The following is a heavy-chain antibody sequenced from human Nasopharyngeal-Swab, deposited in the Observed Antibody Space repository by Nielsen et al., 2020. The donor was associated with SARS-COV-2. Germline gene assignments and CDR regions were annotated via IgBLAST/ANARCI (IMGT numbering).Heavy chain of an antibody. CDR3: ARDFGGQSDY. V-gene: IGHV3-30-3*01. CDR2: ISYDGSNK. J-gene: IGHJ4*02. CDR1: GFTFSSYA. D-gene: IGHD4-23*01. Sequence: LSLTCAASGFTFSSYAMHWVRQAPGKGLEWVAVISYDGSNKYYADSVKGRFTISRDNSKNTLYLQMNSLRAEDTAVYYCARDFGGQSDYWGQGTLVTVSS.